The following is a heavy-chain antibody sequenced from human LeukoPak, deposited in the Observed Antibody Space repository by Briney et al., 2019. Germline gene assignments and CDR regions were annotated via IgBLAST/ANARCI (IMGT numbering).Heavy chain of an antibody. CDR2: IRYDESTK. CDR1: GITFNRYW. CDR3: AKDLPAAYFDY. Sequence: GGSLRLSCAASGITFNRYWMSWARQAPGKGLEWEAFIRYDESTKFYADSVKGRFTISRDNSKTTLYLKMNSLRAEDTAVYYCAKDLPAAYFDYWGQGTLVTVSS. J-gene: IGHJ4*02. D-gene: IGHD2-2*01. V-gene: IGHV3-30*02.